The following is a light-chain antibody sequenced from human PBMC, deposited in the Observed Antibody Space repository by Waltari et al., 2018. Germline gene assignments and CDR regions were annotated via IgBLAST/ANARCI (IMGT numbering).Light chain of an antibody. CDR3: QQSYSTPNT. Sequence: DTQMTQSPSSLSASVGDRVTITCRASQSISSYLNWYQQKPGKAPKLLIYAASSLQSGVPSRFSGSGSGTDFTLTISSLQPEDFATYYCQQSYSTPNTFGQGTKLEIK. V-gene: IGKV1-39*01. J-gene: IGKJ2*01. CDR1: QSISSY. CDR2: AAS.